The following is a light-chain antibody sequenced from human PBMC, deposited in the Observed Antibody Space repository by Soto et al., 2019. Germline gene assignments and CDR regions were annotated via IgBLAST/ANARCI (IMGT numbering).Light chain of an antibody. CDR2: EAS. CDR1: SSDVGSSDL. J-gene: IGLJ3*02. V-gene: IGLV2-23*01. Sequence: QSALTQPASVSGSPGQSITIPCTGISSDVGSSDLVSWYQQHPGRAPKLMIYEASKRPSGVSNRFSGSKSGNTASLTISGPQAEDEADYYCCSYSGSITWVFGGGTKLTV. CDR3: CSYSGSITWV.